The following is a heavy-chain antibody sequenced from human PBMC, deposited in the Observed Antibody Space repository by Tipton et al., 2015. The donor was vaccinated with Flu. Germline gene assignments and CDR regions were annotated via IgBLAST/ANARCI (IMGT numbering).Heavy chain of an antibody. CDR1: GDSLSIGDYY. V-gene: IGHV4-31*03. J-gene: IGHJ4*02. CDR3: ARGLFNGFSLYYFDV. CDR2: IYHNGTT. Sequence: LRLSCSVSGDSLSIGDYYWSWIRQHSGKGLEWIGYIYHNGTTYYKPSLKSRVDITVDTSKNLFSLRLSSVTAADMAVYYCARGLFNGFSLYYFDVWGQGTLVTVSS. D-gene: IGHD2-8*01.